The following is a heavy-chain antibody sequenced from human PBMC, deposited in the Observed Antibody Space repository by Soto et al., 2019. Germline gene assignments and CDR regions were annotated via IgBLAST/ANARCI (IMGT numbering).Heavy chain of an antibody. CDR2: INPNSGGT. CDR3: ARDRSYDSSGYYPYYFDY. D-gene: IGHD3-22*01. V-gene: IGHV1-2*02. Sequence: ASVKVSCKASGYTFTGYYMHWVRQAPGQGLEWMGWINPNSGGTNYAQKFQGRVTMTRDTSISTAYMELSRLRSDDTAVYYCARDRSYDSSGYYPYYFDYWGQGTLVTVSS. J-gene: IGHJ4*02. CDR1: GYTFTGYY.